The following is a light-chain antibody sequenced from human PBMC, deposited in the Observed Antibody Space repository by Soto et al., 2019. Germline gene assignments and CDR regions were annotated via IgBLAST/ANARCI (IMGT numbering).Light chain of an antibody. J-gene: IGKJ1*01. CDR2: EAS. CDR3: QQYDTYWT. Sequence: DIQMTQSPSSLSASVADRVTITCRASQDIGTDLGWYQQKPGKAPERLIYEASSLKSGVPLRFSGSGSGTEFTLTINSLQPDDFATYYCQQYDTYWTFGQGTKV. V-gene: IGKV1-17*01. CDR1: QDIGTD.